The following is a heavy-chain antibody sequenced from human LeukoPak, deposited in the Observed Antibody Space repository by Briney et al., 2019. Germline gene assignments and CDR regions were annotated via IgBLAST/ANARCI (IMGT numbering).Heavy chain of an antibody. Sequence: PSETLSLTCAVYGGSFSGYYWSWIRQPPGKGLEWIGEINHSGSTNYNPSLKSRVTISVDTSKNQFSLKLSSVTAADTAVYYCARGWYYYDSNGFPRYFDYWGQGTLVTVSS. J-gene: IGHJ4*02. V-gene: IGHV4-34*01. CDR3: ARGWYYYDSNGFPRYFDY. CDR2: INHSGST. CDR1: GGSFSGYY. D-gene: IGHD3-22*01.